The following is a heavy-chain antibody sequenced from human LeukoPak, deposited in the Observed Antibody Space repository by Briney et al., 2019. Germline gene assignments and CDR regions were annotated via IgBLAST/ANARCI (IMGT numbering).Heavy chain of an antibody. CDR1: GFTFSSYA. V-gene: IGHV3-23*01. CDR2: ISGSGTTT. D-gene: IGHD3-22*01. CDR3: TKRPVVVITTPYFDY. Sequence: PGGSLRLSCAAPGFTFSSYAMSWVRQAPGKGLERVSTISGSGTTTYYADSVKGRFTISRDNSKNTLYLQMNSLRAEDTAVYYCTKRPVVVITTPYFDYWGQGTLVTVSS. J-gene: IGHJ4*02.